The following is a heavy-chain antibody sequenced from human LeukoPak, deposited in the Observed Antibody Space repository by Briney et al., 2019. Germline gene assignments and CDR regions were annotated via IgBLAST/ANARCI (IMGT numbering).Heavy chain of an antibody. Sequence: GGSLRLSCAASGFTFSEFAMNWVRQAPGKGLEWVGHISGGGETAYYADSVGGRYSVSRDNSKKTLYLQMNTLRFEDTAKYFCAKDLIPRNGVFDAFDIWGQGAMVIVSS. V-gene: IGHV3-23*01. CDR3: AKDLIPRNGVFDAFDI. CDR1: GFTFSEFA. D-gene: IGHD2-8*01. J-gene: IGHJ3*02. CDR2: ISGGGETA.